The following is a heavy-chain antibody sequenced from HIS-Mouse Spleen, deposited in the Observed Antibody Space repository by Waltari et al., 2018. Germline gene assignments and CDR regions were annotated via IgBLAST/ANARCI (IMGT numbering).Heavy chain of an antibody. Sequence: QVQLVESGGGVVQPGRSLRLSCAASGFTFSSYGMHWVRQAPGKGVEGVEIISYDGRNKYYADSVKGRFTISRDNSKNTLYLQMNSLRAEDTAVYYCAKASSGWLDYWGQGTLVTVSS. J-gene: IGHJ4*02. CDR3: AKASSGWLDY. CDR2: ISYDGRNK. D-gene: IGHD6-19*01. CDR1: GFTFSSYG. V-gene: IGHV3-30*18.